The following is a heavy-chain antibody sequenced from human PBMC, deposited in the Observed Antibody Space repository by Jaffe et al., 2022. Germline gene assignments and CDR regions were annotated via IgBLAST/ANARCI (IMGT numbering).Heavy chain of an antibody. D-gene: IGHD6-19*01. CDR2: IYYSGST. CDR1: GGSISSYY. V-gene: IGHV4-59*01. Sequence: QVQLQESGPGLVKPSETLSLTCTVSGGSISSYYWSWIRQPPGKGLEWIGYIYYSGSTNYNPSLKSRVTISVDTSKNQFSLKLSSVTAADTAVYYCARDQLAVAGIPWAFDIWGQGTMVTVSS. J-gene: IGHJ3*02. CDR3: ARDQLAVAGIPWAFDI.